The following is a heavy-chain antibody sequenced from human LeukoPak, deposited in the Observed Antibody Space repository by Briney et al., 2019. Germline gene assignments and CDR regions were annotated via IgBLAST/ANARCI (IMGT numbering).Heavy chain of an antibody. J-gene: IGHJ4*02. CDR1: GYTFTSYY. CDR2: INPSGGST. V-gene: IGHV1-46*01. Sequence: ASVKVSCKASGYTFTSYYMHWVRQAPGQGLEWMGIINPSGGSTSYAQKFQGRVTMTRDTSTSTVYMELSSLRSEDTAVCYCARDGSYYDFWSGSSFDYWGQGTLVAVSS. D-gene: IGHD3-3*01. CDR3: ARDGSYYDFWSGSSFDY.